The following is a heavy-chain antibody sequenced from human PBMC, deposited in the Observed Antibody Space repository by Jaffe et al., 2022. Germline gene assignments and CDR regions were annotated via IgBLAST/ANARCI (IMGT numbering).Heavy chain of an antibody. V-gene: IGHV4-38-2*01. CDR3: ARAGYDSIDP. CDR2: IYHSGST. CDR1: GYSISSGYY. Sequence: QVQLQESGPGLVKPSETLSLTCAVSGYSISSGYYWGWIRQPPGKGLEWIGSIYHSGSTYYNPSLKSRVTISVDTSKNQFSLKLSSVTAADTAVYYCARAGYDSIDPWGQGTLVTVSS. J-gene: IGHJ5*02. D-gene: IGHD5-12*01.